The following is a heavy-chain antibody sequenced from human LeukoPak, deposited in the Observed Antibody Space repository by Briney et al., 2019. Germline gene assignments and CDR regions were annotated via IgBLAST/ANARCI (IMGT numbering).Heavy chain of an antibody. CDR3: ARAKEPRRDDDYGDYGWFDP. CDR1: GGTFSSYA. CDR2: IIPILGIA. J-gene: IGHJ5*02. V-gene: IGHV1-69*04. D-gene: IGHD4-17*01. Sequence: ASVKVSCKASGGTFSSYAISWVRQAPGQGLEWMGRIIPILGIANYAQKFQGRVTITADKSTSTAYMELSSLRSEDTAVYYCARAKEPRRDDDYGDYGWFDPWGQGTLVTVSS.